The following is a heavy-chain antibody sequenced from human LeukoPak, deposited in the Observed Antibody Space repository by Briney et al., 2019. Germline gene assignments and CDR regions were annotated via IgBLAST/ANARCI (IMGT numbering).Heavy chain of an antibody. J-gene: IGHJ3*02. Sequence: GGSLRLSCAASGFTFSSYSMNWVRQAPGKGLEWVSYISSSSSTIYYADSVKGRFTISRDNAKNSLYLQMNSLRAEDTAVYYCARDQQQQLIDDAFDIWGQGTMVTVSS. CDR3: ARDQQQQLIDDAFDI. D-gene: IGHD6-13*01. CDR1: GFTFSSYS. V-gene: IGHV3-48*04. CDR2: ISSSSSTI.